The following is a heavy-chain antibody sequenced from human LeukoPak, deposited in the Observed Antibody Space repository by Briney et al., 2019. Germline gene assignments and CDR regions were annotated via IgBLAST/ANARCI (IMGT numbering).Heavy chain of an antibody. V-gene: IGHV3-11*04. CDR1: GFTFSDYY. CDR3: ARGRLITGTTKLDY. CDR2: ISGNGGTI. D-gene: IGHD1-7*01. J-gene: IGHJ4*02. Sequence: GGSLRLSCAASGFTFSDYYMTWIRQAPGKGLEWASYISGNGGTIYYADSVKGRFIISRDNAKNSLFLQMNSLRDEDTAIYYCARGRLITGTTKLDYWGQGTLVTVSS.